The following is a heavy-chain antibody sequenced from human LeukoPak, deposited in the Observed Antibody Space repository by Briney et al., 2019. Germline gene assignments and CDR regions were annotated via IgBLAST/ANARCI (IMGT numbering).Heavy chain of an antibody. V-gene: IGHV1-18*01. CDR2: ISAYNGNT. CDR1: GYTFTSYG. Sequence: ASVKVSCKASGYTFTSYGISWVRQAPGQGLEWMGWISAYNGNTNYAQKLQGRVTMTTDTSTSTAYMELRSLRSDDTAVYYCARDSQITIFGVVTREAPDYWGQGTLVTVSS. D-gene: IGHD3-3*01. J-gene: IGHJ4*02. CDR3: ARDSQITIFGVVTREAPDY.